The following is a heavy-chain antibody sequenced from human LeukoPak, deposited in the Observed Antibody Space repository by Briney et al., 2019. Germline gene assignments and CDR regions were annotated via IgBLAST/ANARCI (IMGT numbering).Heavy chain of an antibody. CDR3: TREQDREAAATIVGDY. D-gene: IGHD3-22*01. CDR1: GFTFDDYG. J-gene: IGHJ4*02. Sequence: GGSLRLSCAASGFTFDDYGMSWVRQAPGKGLEWVSGINWNGGSTGYADSVKGRFTISRDNARNSLYLEMNSLRAEDTAVYYCTREQDREAAATIVGDYWGQGTLVTVSS. V-gene: IGHV3-20*04. CDR2: INWNGGST.